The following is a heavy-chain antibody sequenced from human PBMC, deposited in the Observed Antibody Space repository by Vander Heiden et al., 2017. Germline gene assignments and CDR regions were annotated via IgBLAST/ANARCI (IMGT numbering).Heavy chain of an antibody. J-gene: IGHJ3*01. D-gene: IGHD4-17*01. CDR3: AKTRSDYNDASDS. CDR1: GYRFRSYW. V-gene: IGHV5-51*03. CDR2: IYPDDSDT. Sequence: EVQLVQSGAEVKAPGESLTISCKASGYRFRSYWIAWVRQRPGKGLEWMGVIYPDDSDTRYNQSFQGQVTISVDKSINTAYLRWSSLKASDTAVYYCAKTRSDYNDASDSWGQGTMVRVSS.